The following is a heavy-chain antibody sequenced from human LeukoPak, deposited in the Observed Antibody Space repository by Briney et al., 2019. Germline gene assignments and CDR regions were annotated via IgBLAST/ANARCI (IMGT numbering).Heavy chain of an antibody. Sequence: GGSLRLSCAASGFTFSSYSMNWARQAPGKGLEWVSSISSSSSYIYYADSVKGRFTISRDNAKNSPYLQMNSLRAEDTAVYYCARDRGYDFWSGYYPRMDYYYYYMDVWGKGTTVTVSS. J-gene: IGHJ6*03. V-gene: IGHV3-21*01. CDR3: ARDRGYDFWSGYYPRMDYYYYYMDV. D-gene: IGHD3-3*01. CDR2: ISSSSSYI. CDR1: GFTFSSYS.